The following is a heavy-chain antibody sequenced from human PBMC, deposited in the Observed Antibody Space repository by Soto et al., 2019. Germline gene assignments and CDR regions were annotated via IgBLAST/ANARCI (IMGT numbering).Heavy chain of an antibody. CDR3: ARDGIAAAVPKEGYGDY. J-gene: IGHJ4*02. CDR1: GFTFSSYG. V-gene: IGHV3-33*01. D-gene: IGHD6-13*01. CDR2: IWYDGSNK. Sequence: PGGSLRLSCAASGFTFSSYGMHWVRQAPGKGLEWVAVIWYDGSNKYYADSVKGRFTISRDNSKNTLYLHMNSLRAEDTAVYYCARDGIAAAVPKEGYGDYWGQGTLVT.